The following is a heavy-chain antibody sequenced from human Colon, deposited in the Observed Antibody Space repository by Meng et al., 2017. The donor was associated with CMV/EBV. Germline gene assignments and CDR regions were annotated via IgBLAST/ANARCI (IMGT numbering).Heavy chain of an antibody. Sequence: VRVQASGLCMMKPSATLSLTCAVAGGSMCSTCWSWFLQPPGKGLEWIGYVCYNGITDYNPSLKSRITISGDTSKNQFSLQVTSVTAADTAMYYCALRGLAAGTLQQWGQGTLVTVSS. CDR3: ALRGLAAGTLQQ. J-gene: IGHJ1*01. CDR1: GGSMCSTC. V-gene: IGHV4-59*01. CDR2: VCYNGIT. D-gene: IGHD6-13*01.